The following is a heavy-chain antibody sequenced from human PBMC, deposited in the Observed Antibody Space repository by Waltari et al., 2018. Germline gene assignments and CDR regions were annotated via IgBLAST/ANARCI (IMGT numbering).Heavy chain of an antibody. V-gene: IGHV4-59*11. D-gene: IGHD6-13*01. J-gene: IGHJ5*02. CDR3: ARAPLHSSSWYRWFDP. CDR1: GGSISSHY. Sequence: QVQLQESGPGLVKPSETLSLTCTVSGGSISSHYWSWILQPPGKGLEWIGYINYSGRTNDKHAIKSGGTISVETSKNQFPRKLSSVTAADTAVYYCARAPLHSSSWYRWFDPWGQGTLVTVSS. CDR2: INYSGRT.